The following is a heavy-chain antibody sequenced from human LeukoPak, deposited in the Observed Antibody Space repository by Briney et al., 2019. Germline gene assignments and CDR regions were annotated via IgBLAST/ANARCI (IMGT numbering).Heavy chain of an antibody. D-gene: IGHD3-9*01. J-gene: IGHJ5*02. CDR3: ARAKILTGYYVAAADT. CDR1: GYTFTGYY. CDR2: INPNSDGT. Sequence: ASVKVSCKASGYTFTGYYMHWVRQAPGQGLEWMGWINPNSDGTNYAQKFHGRVTMTRETSISTAYMELSRLRSDDTAVYYCARAKILTGYYVAAADTWGQGTLVTVSS. V-gene: IGHV1-2*02.